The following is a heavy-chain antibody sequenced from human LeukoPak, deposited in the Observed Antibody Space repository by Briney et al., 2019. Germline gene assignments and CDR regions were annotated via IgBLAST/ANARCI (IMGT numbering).Heavy chain of an antibody. J-gene: IGHJ4*02. CDR2: IRYDGSNK. CDR1: GFTFSSYG. D-gene: IGHD2-2*02. CDR3: AKVCRSTSCYTDFDY. Sequence: GGSLRLSCAASGFTFSSYGMHWVRQAPGKGLEWVAFIRYDGSNKYYADSVKGRFAISRDNSKNTLYLQMNSLRAEDTAVYYCAKVCRSTSCYTDFDYWGRGTLVTVSS. V-gene: IGHV3-30*02.